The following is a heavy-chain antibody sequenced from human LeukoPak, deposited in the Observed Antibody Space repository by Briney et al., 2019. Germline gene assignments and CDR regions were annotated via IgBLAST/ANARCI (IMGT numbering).Heavy chain of an antibody. D-gene: IGHD2-15*01. J-gene: IGHJ4*02. CDR1: GGSFSGYY. Sequence: SETLSLTCAVYGGSFSGYYWSWIRQPPGKGLEWIGEINHSGSTNYNPSLKSRGTISVATPKTQFSLKLSSVTAADTAVYYCARGRYCSGGSCCQFDYWGQGTLVTVSS. CDR2: INHSGST. V-gene: IGHV4-34*01. CDR3: ARGRYCSGGSCCQFDY.